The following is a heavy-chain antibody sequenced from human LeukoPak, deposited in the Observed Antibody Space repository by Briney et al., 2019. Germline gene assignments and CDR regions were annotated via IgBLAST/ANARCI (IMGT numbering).Heavy chain of an antibody. V-gene: IGHV4-4*07. Sequence: SETLSLTCTVSGGSISGYYWSWIRQPAGKGLEWIGRIYTSGSTNYNPSLKSRVTMSVDTSENQFSLKLSSVTAADTAVYYCARDPYRNGWYYFDYWGQGTLVTVSS. CDR3: ARDPYRNGWYYFDY. CDR2: IYTSGST. CDR1: GGSISGYY. D-gene: IGHD6-19*01. J-gene: IGHJ4*02.